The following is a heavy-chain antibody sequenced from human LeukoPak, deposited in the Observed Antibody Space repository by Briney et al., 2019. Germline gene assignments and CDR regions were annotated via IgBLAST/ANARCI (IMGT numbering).Heavy chain of an antibody. CDR3: ARRPPYCSGGSCYSGAGGPSGY. Sequence: ASVKVSCKASGYTFTGYYMHWVRQAPGQGLEWMGRINPNSSGTNYAQKFQGRVTMTRDTSISTAYMELSRLRSDDTAVYYCARRPPYCSGGSCYSGAGGPSGYWGQGTLVTVSS. D-gene: IGHD2-15*01. J-gene: IGHJ4*02. CDR1: GYTFTGYY. V-gene: IGHV1-2*06. CDR2: INPNSSGT.